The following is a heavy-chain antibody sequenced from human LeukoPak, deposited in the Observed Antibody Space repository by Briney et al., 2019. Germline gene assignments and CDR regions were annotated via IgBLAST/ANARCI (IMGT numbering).Heavy chain of an antibody. D-gene: IGHD3-10*01. Sequence: GSLRLSCAASGFSFITYAMHWVRQAPAKGLNWVAFMSYDGTKEYYADSVKARFTIPRDNSMNTLYLQINTLGTKDTAVYSVAKDRYGSGNNYLGARGQGALVTDCS. CDR2: MSYDGTKE. V-gene: IGHV3-30*18. CDR3: AKDRYGSGNNYLGA. CDR1: GFSFITYA. J-gene: IGHJ4*02.